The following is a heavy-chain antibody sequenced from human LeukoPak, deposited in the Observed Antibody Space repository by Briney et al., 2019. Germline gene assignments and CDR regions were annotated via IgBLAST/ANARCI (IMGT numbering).Heavy chain of an antibody. CDR2: INHSGST. D-gene: IGHD3-16*01. Sequence: SSETLSLTCAVYGGSFSGYYWSWIRQPPGKGLEWIGEINHSGSTNYNPSLKSRVTMSVDTSKNQFSLKLSSVTAADTAVYYCARGGDRQFDPWGQGTLVTVSS. V-gene: IGHV4-34*01. CDR3: ARGGDRQFDP. CDR1: GGSFSGYY. J-gene: IGHJ5*02.